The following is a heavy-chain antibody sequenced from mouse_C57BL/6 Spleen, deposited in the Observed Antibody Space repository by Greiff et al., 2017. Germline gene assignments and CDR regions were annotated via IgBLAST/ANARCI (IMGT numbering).Heavy chain of an antibody. CDR2: FHPYNDDP. V-gene: IGHV1-47*01. D-gene: IGHD3-3*01. Sequence: QVQLHQSGAELVKPGASVKMSCKASGYTFTTYPIEWMKQNHGKSLEWIGNFHPYNDDPKYNEKFKGKATLTVEKSSSTVYFELSRLTSDDSAVYYCAMRGLWESYLDDWGQGTTLTVSS. CDR3: AMRGLWESYLDD. CDR1: GYTFTTYP. J-gene: IGHJ2*01.